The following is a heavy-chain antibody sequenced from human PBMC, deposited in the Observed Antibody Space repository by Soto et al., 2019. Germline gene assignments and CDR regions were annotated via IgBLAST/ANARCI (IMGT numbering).Heavy chain of an antibody. D-gene: IGHD6-19*01. J-gene: IGHJ5*02. CDR1: GGSISSYY. CDR2: IYYSGST. CDR3: ARLATVSSGWAGFSWFDP. V-gene: IGHV4-59*01. Sequence: QVQLQESGPGLVKPSETLSLTCTVSGGSISSYYWSWIRQPPGKGLEWIGYIYYSGSTNYNPSLKSRVTISVDTSKNQFSLKLSSVTAADTAVYYCARLATVSSGWAGFSWFDPWGQGTLVTVSS.